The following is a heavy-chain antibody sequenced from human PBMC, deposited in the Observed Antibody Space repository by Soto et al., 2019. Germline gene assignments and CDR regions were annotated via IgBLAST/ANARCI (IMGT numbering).Heavy chain of an antibody. CDR1: GGTFSTYA. CDR2: VIPIHGTV. D-gene: IGHD3-3*01. Sequence: QVRLVQSGAEVKKPGSSVKVSCTASGGTFSTYAISWVRQAPGQGLEWTGGVIPIHGTVNYAQKFQGRVTVIADESTNTAYMELRRLRPEDTAVYYCARAGAERARSYDFWGGSFDSLGQGTRVTVSS. CDR3: ARAGAERARSYDFWGGSFDS. V-gene: IGHV1-69*01. J-gene: IGHJ4*02.